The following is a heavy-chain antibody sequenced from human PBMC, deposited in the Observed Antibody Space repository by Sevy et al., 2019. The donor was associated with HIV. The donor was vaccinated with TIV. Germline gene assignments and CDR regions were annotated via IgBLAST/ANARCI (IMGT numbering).Heavy chain of an antibody. CDR1: GFTFRSYW. Sequence: GGSLRLSCAASGFTFRSYWMHWVRQAPGKGLMWVSRINSDGSSTNYADSVKGRFTISRDNAKNTLYLQVNSLRAEDTAVYYCALEPSTWYFALWGRGTLVTVSS. CDR2: INSDGSST. D-gene: IGHD1-1*01. CDR3: ALEPSTWYFAL. V-gene: IGHV3-74*01. J-gene: IGHJ2*01.